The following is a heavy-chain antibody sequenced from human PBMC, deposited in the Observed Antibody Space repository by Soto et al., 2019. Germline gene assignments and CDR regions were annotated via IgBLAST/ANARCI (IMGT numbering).Heavy chain of an antibody. D-gene: IGHD5-12*01. CDR1: GFTFSSYG. V-gene: IGHV3-30*18. CDR2: ISYDGSNK. CDR3: AKVAGYSGYDQINFDY. J-gene: IGHJ4*02. Sequence: GGSLRLSCAASGFTFSSYGLHWVRQAPGKGLEWVAVISYDGSNKYYADSVKGRFTISRDNSKNTLYLQMNSLRAEDTAVYYCAKVAGYSGYDQINFDYWGQGTLVTVSS.